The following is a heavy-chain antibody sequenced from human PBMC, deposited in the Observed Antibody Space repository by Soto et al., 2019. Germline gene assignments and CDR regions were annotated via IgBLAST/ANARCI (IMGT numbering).Heavy chain of an antibody. V-gene: IGHV3-53*01. J-gene: IGHJ3*01. CDR3: ASWHEREHAYDV. Sequence: DVQLVESGGGLIQPGESLRLSCAAFGLTVSGKKYVAWVRQAPGKRLEWVSALYDGDATYYADSVKGRFTTSRDSSKTTVYIEMNGLRPDDTAVYYCASWHEREHAYDVWGQGTTVTVSS. D-gene: IGHD1-1*01. CDR1: GLTVSGKKY. CDR2: LYDGDAT.